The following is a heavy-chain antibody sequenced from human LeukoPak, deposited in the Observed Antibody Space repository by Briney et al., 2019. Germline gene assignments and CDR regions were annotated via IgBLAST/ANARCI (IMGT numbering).Heavy chain of an antibody. CDR1: GFTFSDYY. CDR3: ARDGAVAGTNAFDI. CDR2: ISSSGSTI. J-gene: IGHJ3*02. Sequence: GGSLRLSCAASGFTFSDYYMSWIRQAPGKGLEWISYISSSGSTIYYADSVKGRFTISRDDAKNSLYLQMDSLRAEDTAVYYCARDGAVAGTNAFDIWGQGTMVTVSS. V-gene: IGHV3-11*01. D-gene: IGHD6-13*01.